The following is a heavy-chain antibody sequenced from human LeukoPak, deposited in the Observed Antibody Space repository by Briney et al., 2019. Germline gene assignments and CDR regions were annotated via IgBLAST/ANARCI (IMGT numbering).Heavy chain of an antibody. CDR1: GGSISSGGYY. V-gene: IGHV4-31*03. Sequence: SETLSLACTVSGGSISSGGYYWSWIRQHPGKGLEWIGYIYYSGSTYYNPSVKSRVTISVDTSKNQFSLKLSSVTAAETAVYYGARGSVEQWLGRDFRHDYWGQGTLVTVSS. J-gene: IGHJ4*02. CDR2: IYYSGST. CDR3: ARGSVEQWLGRDFRHDY. D-gene: IGHD6-19*01.